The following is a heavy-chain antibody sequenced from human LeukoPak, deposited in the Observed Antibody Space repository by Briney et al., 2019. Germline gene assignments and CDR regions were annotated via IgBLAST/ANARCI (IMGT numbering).Heavy chain of an antibody. J-gene: IGHJ3*02. Sequence: GGSLRLSCAASGFTFSNYWMSWVRQAPGKGLEWVANIHRDGSEKYYVDSVKGRFTISRDNAKNSLYLQMNSLRAEDTAVYYCARYCGSTSCNDAFDIWGQGTMVTVSS. CDR2: IHRDGSEK. D-gene: IGHD2-2*01. V-gene: IGHV3-7*01. CDR3: ARYCGSTSCNDAFDI. CDR1: GFTFSNYW.